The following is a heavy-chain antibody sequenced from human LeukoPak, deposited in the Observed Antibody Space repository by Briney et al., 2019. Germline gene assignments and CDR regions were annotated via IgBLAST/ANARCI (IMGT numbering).Heavy chain of an antibody. Sequence: GGSLRLSCAASGLNFRNHAMSWGRQAPGKGLEWVSVISGSGGSTYYADSGKGRFTISRDNSKNTLYLQMNSLRAEDTAVYYCAKAMTSVVTPGASWGQGTLVTVSS. CDR3: AKAMTSVVTPGAS. J-gene: IGHJ5*02. CDR2: ISGSGGST. D-gene: IGHD4-23*01. CDR1: GLNFRNHA. V-gene: IGHV3-23*01.